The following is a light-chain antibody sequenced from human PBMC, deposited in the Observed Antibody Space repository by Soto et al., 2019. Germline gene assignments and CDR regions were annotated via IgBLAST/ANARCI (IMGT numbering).Light chain of an antibody. Sequence: DIQMTQSPSTLSASVGDRVTITCRASQSISSWLAWYQQKPGKAPKLLIYDASSLESGVPSRFSGSGSGTEFTLTISSLQPDDFVTYYCQQYNSRRTFGQGTKVEIK. CDR2: DAS. CDR1: QSISSW. J-gene: IGKJ1*01. CDR3: QQYNSRRT. V-gene: IGKV1-5*01.